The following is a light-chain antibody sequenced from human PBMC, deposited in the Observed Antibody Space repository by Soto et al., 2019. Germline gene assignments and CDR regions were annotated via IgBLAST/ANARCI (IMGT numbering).Light chain of an antibody. CDR1: QDITNY. J-gene: IGKJ4*01. CDR3: QQNDDLPLT. CDR2: DAS. V-gene: IGKV1-33*01. Sequence: DIQMTQSPSSLSASVGDRVTITCQASQDITNYLNWYQQKPGKAPKLLIYDASNLQTEVQSRFSGSGSGTDYTFTISSLQPEDIATYYCQQNDDLPLTFGGGTKVDNK.